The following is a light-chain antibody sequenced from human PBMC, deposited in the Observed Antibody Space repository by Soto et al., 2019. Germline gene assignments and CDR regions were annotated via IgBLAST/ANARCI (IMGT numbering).Light chain of an antibody. Sequence: DIVMTQSPDSLAVSLGERATINCKSSQSVLYSSINKNYLAWYQQKPGQPPKLLIYWASTRESGVPDRFSGSGSGTDFTLTISSLQAEDVAVYYCQQYYSTRFTFGPGTKVDIK. CDR1: QSVLYSSINKNY. CDR2: WAS. J-gene: IGKJ3*01. CDR3: QQYYSTRFT. V-gene: IGKV4-1*01.